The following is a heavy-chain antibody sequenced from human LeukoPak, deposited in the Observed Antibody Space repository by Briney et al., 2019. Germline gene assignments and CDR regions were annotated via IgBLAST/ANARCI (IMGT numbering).Heavy chain of an antibody. CDR1: GYTFTGYY. Sequence: ASVKVSCKASGYTFTGYYMHWVRQAPGQGLEWMGWINPNSGGTNYAQKFQGRVTITRDTSISTAYMELSRLRSDDTAVYYCARDWGSGFPFDYWGQGTLVTVSS. D-gene: IGHD7-27*01. V-gene: IGHV1-2*02. J-gene: IGHJ4*02. CDR2: INPNSGGT. CDR3: ARDWGSGFPFDY.